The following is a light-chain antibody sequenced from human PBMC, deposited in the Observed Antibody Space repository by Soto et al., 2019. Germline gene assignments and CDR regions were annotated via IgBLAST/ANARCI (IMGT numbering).Light chain of an antibody. Sequence: EIVMTQSPATLSVSPGERATLSCRASQSITRNLAWYQQSPGQAPRLLIYGASTRATGIPARFSGSGSGTEFTLTINSLQSEDFAVYYCQQYNNWPMSTFGQGTKVDIK. CDR2: GAS. CDR1: QSITRN. CDR3: QQYNNWPMST. V-gene: IGKV3-15*01. J-gene: IGKJ1*01.